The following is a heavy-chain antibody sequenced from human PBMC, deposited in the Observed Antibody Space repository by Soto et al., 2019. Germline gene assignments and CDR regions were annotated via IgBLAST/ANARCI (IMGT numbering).Heavy chain of an antibody. CDR3: ARLRQLVKNWFDP. CDR1: GGSISSSSYY. Sequence: SETLSLTCTVSGGSISSSSYYWGWIRQPPGKGLEWIGSIYYSGSTYYNPSLKSRVTISVDTSKNQFSLKLSSVTAADTAVYYCARLRQLVKNWFDPWGQGTLVTVSS. D-gene: IGHD6-13*01. V-gene: IGHV4-39*01. CDR2: IYYSGST. J-gene: IGHJ5*02.